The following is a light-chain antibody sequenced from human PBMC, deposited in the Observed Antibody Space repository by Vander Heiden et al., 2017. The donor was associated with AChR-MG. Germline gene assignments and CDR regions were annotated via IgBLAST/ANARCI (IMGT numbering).Light chain of an antibody. Sequence: QAALPQPASVSGSPGQSITISCTGTSSDGGTYNFVSWDQQHPGKAPKLVIYDGSDRPSGVSNRFSGSKSGNTASLTISGLQAEDEAEYYCSSYTSRSTRVFGGGTQVTVL. CDR2: DGS. CDR3: SSYTSRSTRV. J-gene: IGLJ2*01. CDR1: SSDGGTYNF. V-gene: IGLV2-14*03.